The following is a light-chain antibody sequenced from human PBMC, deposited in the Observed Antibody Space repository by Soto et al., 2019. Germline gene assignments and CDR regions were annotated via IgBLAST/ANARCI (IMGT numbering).Light chain of an antibody. CDR1: SSSIGAGHD. CDR2: GNN. CDR3: QSYDTSLSGYV. V-gene: IGLV1-40*01. Sequence: QSVLTQSPSVSGAPGQRVTISCAGSSSSIGAGHDVHWYQQLPGTAPKLLIYGNNNRPSGVPDRFSGSKSGTSASLAITGLRAEDEADYYCQSYDTSLSGYVFGTGTKLTVL. J-gene: IGLJ1*01.